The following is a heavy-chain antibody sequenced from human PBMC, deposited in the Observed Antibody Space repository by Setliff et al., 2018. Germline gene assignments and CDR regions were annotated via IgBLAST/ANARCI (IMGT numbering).Heavy chain of an antibody. V-gene: IGHV1-18*01. CDR1: GYTFNDYG. CDR3: SRLVRFCTRTACQRLSGGEF. CDR2: ISPHTGNT. J-gene: IGHJ4*02. D-gene: IGHD2-8*01. Sequence: ASVKVSCKTSGYTFNDYGIAWVRQAPGQSLEWMGWISPHTGNTYYTPKLHGRVTLTTDTSASTAYMELRSLGSDDTAVYYCSRLVRFCTRTACQRLSGGEFWGQGTLVTVSS.